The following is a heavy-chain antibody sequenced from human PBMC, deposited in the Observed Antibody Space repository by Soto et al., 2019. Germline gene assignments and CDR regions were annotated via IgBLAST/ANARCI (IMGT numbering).Heavy chain of an antibody. J-gene: IGHJ3*02. V-gene: IGHV4-59*11. Sequence: QVQLQESGPRLVKPSETLSLTCSVSGVSIGSHFWSWIRQAPGKGPELVGYIYHTVNTNYNPALKSRGTISMDTSENQLSLQLSSVTAADTAVYYCARLQYTVVTALDIWGQGTMVTVSS. CDR3: ARLQYTVVTALDI. CDR2: IYHTVNT. D-gene: IGHD2-15*01. CDR1: GVSIGSHF.